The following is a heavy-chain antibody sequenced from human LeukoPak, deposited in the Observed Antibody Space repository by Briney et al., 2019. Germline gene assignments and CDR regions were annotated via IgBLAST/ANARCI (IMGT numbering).Heavy chain of an antibody. CDR1: GFTVSSNY. V-gene: IGHV3-66*02. J-gene: IGHJ4*02. D-gene: IGHD3-3*01. CDR3: ARDGFWSGYYDY. CDR2: IYSGGST. Sequence: GGSLRLSCAASGFTVSSNYMSWVRQAPGKGLEWVSVIYSGGSTYYADSVKGRFTISRDNSKNTLYLQMSSLRAEDTAVYYCARDGFWSGYYDYWGQGTLVTVSS.